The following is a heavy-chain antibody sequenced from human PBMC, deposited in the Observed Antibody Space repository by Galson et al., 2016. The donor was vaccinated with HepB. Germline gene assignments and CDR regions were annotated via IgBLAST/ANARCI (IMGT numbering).Heavy chain of an antibody. D-gene: IGHD3-10*01. CDR2: MNPNSGNS. V-gene: IGHV1-8*01. CDR1: GYTFTTFD. J-gene: IGHJ4*02. CDR3: ARDADYYGSGSYYVDY. Sequence: SVKVSCKASGYTFTTFDINWVRQAPGQGLEWMGWMNPNSGNSAYEQKFQGRLTMTRNTSISTAYMELASLRSEDTAVYYCARDADYYGSGSYYVDYWGQGTLVTVSS.